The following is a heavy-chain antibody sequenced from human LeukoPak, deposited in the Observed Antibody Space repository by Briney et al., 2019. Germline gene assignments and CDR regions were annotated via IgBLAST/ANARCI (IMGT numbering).Heavy chain of an antibody. V-gene: IGHV3-23*01. CDR2: ISGGGGDT. D-gene: IGHD3-10*01. CDR3: AKDVGSGSPHYHYYGLDV. J-gene: IGHJ6*02. Sequence: GGSLRLSCEVSGFIFSNYGMHWVRHAPGKGLEWVSSISGGGGDTYYADSLRVPFTISRDNSKNTLYLQMSSLRVEDTAVYYCAKDVGSGSPHYHYYGLDVWGQGTTVTVSS. CDR1: GFIFSNYG.